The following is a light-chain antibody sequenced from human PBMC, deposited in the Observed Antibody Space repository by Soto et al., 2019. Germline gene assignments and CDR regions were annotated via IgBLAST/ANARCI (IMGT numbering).Light chain of an antibody. CDR2: AAS. CDR1: QSISSY. J-gene: IGKJ1*01. V-gene: IGKV1-39*01. CDR3: QQFYNYPRT. Sequence: DIQMTQSPSSLSASVGDRFTITCRASQSISSYLNWYQQKPGKAPKLLIYAASSLQTGVPSRFSGSGSGTDFTLTISYLQSEDFGTYYCQQFYNYPRTFGQGTKVDI.